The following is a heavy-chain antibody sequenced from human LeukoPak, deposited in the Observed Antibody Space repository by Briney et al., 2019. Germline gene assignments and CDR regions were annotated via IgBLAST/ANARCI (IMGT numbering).Heavy chain of an antibody. CDR3: ARDEWELLPSDY. CDR2: INHSGST. V-gene: IGHV4-34*01. D-gene: IGHD1-26*01. Sequence: SETLSLTCAVYGGSFSGYYWSWIRQPPGKGLEWIGEINHSGSTNYNPSLKSRVTISVDTSKNQFSLKLSSVTAADTAVYYCARDEWELLPSDYWGQGTLVTVS. J-gene: IGHJ4*02. CDR1: GGSFSGYY.